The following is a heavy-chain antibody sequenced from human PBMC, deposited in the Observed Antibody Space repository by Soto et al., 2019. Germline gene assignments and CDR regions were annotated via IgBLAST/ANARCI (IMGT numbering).Heavy chain of an antibody. CDR3: ARRTTRGYSYGYGTYNWFDP. CDR1: GGSISSSSYY. D-gene: IGHD5-18*01. CDR2: IYYSGST. Sequence: SETLSLTCTVSGGSISSSSYYWGWIRPPPGKGLEWIGSIYYSGSTYYNPSLKSRVTISVDTSKNQFSLKLSSVTAADTAVYYCARRTTRGYSYGYGTYNWFDPWGQGTLVTVSS. V-gene: IGHV4-39*01. J-gene: IGHJ5*02.